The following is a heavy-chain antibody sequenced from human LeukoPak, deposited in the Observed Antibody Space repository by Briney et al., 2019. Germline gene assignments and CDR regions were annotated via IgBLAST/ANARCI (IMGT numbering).Heavy chain of an antibody. D-gene: IGHD4-17*01. J-gene: IGHJ6*03. CDR1: GGSISSYY. V-gene: IGHV4-59*01. CDR3: ARGPDEYGDSLSYYYYYMDV. CDR2: IYYSGST. Sequence: SETLSLTCTVSGGSISSYYWSWIRQPPGKGLEWIGYIYYSGSTNYNPSLKSRVTISVDTSKNQFSLKLSSVTAADTAVYYCARGPDEYGDSLSYYYYYMDVWGKGTTVTVPS.